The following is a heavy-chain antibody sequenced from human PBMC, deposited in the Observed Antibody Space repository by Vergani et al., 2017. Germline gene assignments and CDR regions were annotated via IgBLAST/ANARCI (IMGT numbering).Heavy chain of an antibody. Sequence: EVQLVESGGGLVQPGGSLRLSCAASGFTFSSYSMNWVRQAPGKGLEWVSYISSSSSTIYYADSVKGRFTIPRDNAKNSLYLQMNSLRAEDTAVYYCARESDTVTTIYYYGMDVWGQGTTVTVSS. D-gene: IGHD4-17*01. CDR3: ARESDTVTTIYYYGMDV. J-gene: IGHJ6*02. CDR2: ISSSSSTI. V-gene: IGHV3-48*01. CDR1: GFTFSSYS.